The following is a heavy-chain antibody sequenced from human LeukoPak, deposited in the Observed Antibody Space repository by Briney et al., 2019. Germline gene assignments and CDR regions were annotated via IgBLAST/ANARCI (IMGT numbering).Heavy chain of an antibody. CDR2: IKQDGSEK. CDR1: GFTFSSYW. CDR3: ARGQNALYCSSISCYWGYFDY. Sequence: QPGRSLRLSCAASGFTFSSYWMSWVRQAPGKGLEWVANIKQDGSEKYYVDSVKGRFTISRDNAKNSLYLQMIGLRAEDTAVYYCARGQNALYCSSISCYWGYFDYWGQGTLVTVSS. J-gene: IGHJ4*02. V-gene: IGHV3-7*04. D-gene: IGHD2-2*01.